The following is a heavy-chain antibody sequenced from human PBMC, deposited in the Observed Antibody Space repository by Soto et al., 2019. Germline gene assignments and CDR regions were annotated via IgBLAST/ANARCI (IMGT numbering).Heavy chain of an antibody. J-gene: IGHJ6*03. Sequence: SETLSLTCTVSGGSISSSSYYWGWIRQPPGKGLEWIGSIYYSGSTYYNPSLKSRVTISVDTSKNQFSLKLSSVTAADTAVYYCAFVVPAAIGRDHYYYMDVWGKGTTVTVSS. CDR2: IYYSGST. CDR1: GGSISSSSYY. D-gene: IGHD2-2*01. CDR3: AFVVPAAIGRDHYYYMDV. V-gene: IGHV4-39*01.